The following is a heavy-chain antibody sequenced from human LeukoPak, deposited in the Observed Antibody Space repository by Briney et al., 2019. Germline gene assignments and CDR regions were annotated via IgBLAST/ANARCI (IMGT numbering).Heavy chain of an antibody. CDR3: ASRNWDHYFDY. J-gene: IGHJ4*02. D-gene: IGHD1-1*01. CDR2: IYYSGST. CDR1: GGSVSSGDYY. Sequence: PSETLSLTCTVSGGSVSSGDYYWSWIRQPPGKGLEWIGYIYYSGSTYYNPSLKSRVTISVDTSKNQFSLKLSSVTAADTAVYYCASRNWDHYFDYWGQGTLVTVSS. V-gene: IGHV4-30-4*01.